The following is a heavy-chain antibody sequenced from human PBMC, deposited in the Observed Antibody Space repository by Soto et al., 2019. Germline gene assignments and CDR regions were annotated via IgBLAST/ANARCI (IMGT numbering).Heavy chain of an antibody. CDR3: ARSPIAGGYYFDY. CDR1: GGSISSYY. CDR2: IYYRGNT. Sequence: SETLSLTCTVSGGSISSYYWSWIRQSPGKGLEWIANIYYRGNTNYNPSLESRVTISVDTSKNQFSLKLSSVTAADTAVYYCARSPIAGGYYFDYWGQGTLVTVSS. V-gene: IGHV4-59*01. J-gene: IGHJ4*02. D-gene: IGHD2-8*02.